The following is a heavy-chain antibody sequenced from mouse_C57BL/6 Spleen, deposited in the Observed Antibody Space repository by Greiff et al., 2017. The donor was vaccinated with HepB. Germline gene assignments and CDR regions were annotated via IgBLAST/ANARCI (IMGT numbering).Heavy chain of an antibody. CDR2: INHNYGTT. J-gene: IGHJ2*01. CDR1: GYSFTDYN. Sequence: VQLKQSGPELVKPGASVKISCKASGYSFTDYNMNWVKQSNGKSLEWIGVINHNYGTTSYNQKFQGKATLTVDQSSSTAYMQLNSLTSEDSAVYYCAREGLGRGLLFDYWGQGTTLTVSS. CDR3: AREGLGRGLLFDY. D-gene: IGHD2-3*01. V-gene: IGHV1-39*01.